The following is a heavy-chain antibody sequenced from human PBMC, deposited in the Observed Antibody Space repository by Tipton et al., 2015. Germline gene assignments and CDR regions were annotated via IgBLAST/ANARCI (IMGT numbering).Heavy chain of an antibody. V-gene: IGHV3-23*01. CDR3: ANVAIGFKSLGKRGLKNWFDP. CDR2: ISGGGGNT. D-gene: IGHD5-24*01. J-gene: IGHJ5*02. Sequence: SLRLSCAASGFTFSSFGMHWVRQAPGKGLEWVSGISGGGGNTYYADSVKGRFTISRDNSKNTLYLQMNSLRAEDTAVYYCANVAIGFKSLGKRGLKNWFDPWGQGTLVTVSS. CDR1: GFTFSSFG.